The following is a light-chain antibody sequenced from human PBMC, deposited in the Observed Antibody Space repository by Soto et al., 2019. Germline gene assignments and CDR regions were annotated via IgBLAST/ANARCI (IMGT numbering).Light chain of an antibody. V-gene: IGLV1-40*01. Sequence: QSVLTQPPSVSGAPGQRVTISCTGSSSNIGAGYDVHWYQQLPGTAPKLLIFDNNNRPPGVPDRFSGSKSGTSASLAITGLQTEDEADYYCQSYDSSLSVRYAFGTGPKLTVL. CDR1: SSNIGAGYD. CDR3: QSYDSSLSVRYA. CDR2: DNN. J-gene: IGLJ1*01.